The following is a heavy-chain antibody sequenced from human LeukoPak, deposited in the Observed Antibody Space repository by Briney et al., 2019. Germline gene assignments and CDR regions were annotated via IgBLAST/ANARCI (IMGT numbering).Heavy chain of an antibody. D-gene: IGHD6-13*01. Sequence: ASVKVSCKASGYTFTSYAMHWVRQAPGQRLGWMGWINPGNGNTKYSKKFQGRVTITRDTSASTAYMELSSLKSEDTAVYYCSRDRSPYPLIAEGSYDYWGQGTLVTVSS. CDR1: GYTFTSYA. CDR3: SRDRSPYPLIAEGSYDY. J-gene: IGHJ4*02. V-gene: IGHV1-3*01. CDR2: INPGNGNT.